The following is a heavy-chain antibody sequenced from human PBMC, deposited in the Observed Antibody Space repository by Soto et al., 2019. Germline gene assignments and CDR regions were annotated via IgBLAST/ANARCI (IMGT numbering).Heavy chain of an antibody. CDR3: AREDYGDYHSFDY. D-gene: IGHD4-17*01. Sequence: PGGSLRLSCAASGFTFSSYSMNWVRQAPGKGLEWVSYISSSSSTIYYADSVKGRFTISRDNAKNSLYLQMNSLRAEDTAVYYCAREDYGDYHSFDYWGQGTLVTVSS. CDR1: GFTFSSYS. V-gene: IGHV3-48*01. J-gene: IGHJ4*02. CDR2: ISSSSSTI.